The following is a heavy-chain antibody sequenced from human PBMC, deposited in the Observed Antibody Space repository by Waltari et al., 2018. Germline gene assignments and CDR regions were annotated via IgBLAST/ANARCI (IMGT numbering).Heavy chain of an antibody. V-gene: IGHV1-8*01. CDR2: RNSNSGNT. CDR3: ARGGSIYYGSGRSHY. CDR1: GYTFTSYD. D-gene: IGHD3-10*01. J-gene: IGHJ4*02. Sequence: QVQLVQSGAEVKKPGASVKVSCKASGYTFTSYDINWVRQAPGQGLGWMGWRNSNSGNTGHAQKCQGRVSRTRNTSRSTAYMELSSLSAEDTAVYYCARGGSIYYGSGRSHYWGQGTLVTVSS.